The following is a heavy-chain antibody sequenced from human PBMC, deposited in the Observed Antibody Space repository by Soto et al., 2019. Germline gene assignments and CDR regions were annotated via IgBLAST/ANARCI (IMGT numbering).Heavy chain of an antibody. V-gene: IGHV4-4*07. CDR3: ARDGGGGYYDSSGPPPFDY. CDR2: IYTSGST. Sequence: SDTLSLTCTVSGGSISSYYWSWIRQPAGKGLEWIGRIYTSGSTNYNPSLKSRVTMSVDTSKNQFSLKLSSVTAADTAVYYCARDGGGGYYDSSGPPPFDYWGQGTLVTVSS. D-gene: IGHD3-22*01. J-gene: IGHJ4*02. CDR1: GGSISSYY.